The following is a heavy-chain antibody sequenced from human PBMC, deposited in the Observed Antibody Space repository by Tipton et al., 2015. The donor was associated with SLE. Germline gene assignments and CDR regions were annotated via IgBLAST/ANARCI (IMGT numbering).Heavy chain of an antibody. J-gene: IGHJ4*02. Sequence: QLVQSGAEVKKTGASVKVSCKAYGYTFTSYGISWMRQAPGQGLEWMGWIGAYNGDTNYAQKFQGRVTMTIETSTETAYLELRSLRSDDTAVYYCAKDSGLGYLTDWGQGTLVTVSS. CDR1: GYTFTSYG. V-gene: IGHV1-18*01. CDR2: IGAYNGDT. D-gene: IGHD3-9*01. CDR3: AKDSGLGYLTD.